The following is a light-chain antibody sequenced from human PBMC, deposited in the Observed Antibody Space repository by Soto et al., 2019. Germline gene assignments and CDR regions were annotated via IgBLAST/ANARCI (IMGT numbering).Light chain of an antibody. Sequence: QSALTQPASVSGSPGQSITISCTGTSSDVGGYNFVSWYQQHPGRAPKLMLYDVSNRPSRVSNRFSGSKSGNTASLTISGLQVEDEADYYCCSYADSSSYVFGTGTKLTVL. V-gene: IGLV2-14*01. CDR1: SSDVGGYNF. CDR3: CSYADSSSYV. CDR2: DVS. J-gene: IGLJ1*01.